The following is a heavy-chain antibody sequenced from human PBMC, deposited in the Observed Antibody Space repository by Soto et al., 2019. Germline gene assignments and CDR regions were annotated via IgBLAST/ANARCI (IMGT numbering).Heavy chain of an antibody. D-gene: IGHD3-10*01. CDR2: IYSDGTT. Sequence: EVQLVESGGGLVQSGGSLRLSCAASGFTVSSNYMSWVRQAPGKGLEWVSVIYSDGTTYYADSVKGRFIISRDNSKNTLYVQMNSLKAEDTAVYYCARDQAGGEAFDIWGQGTMVTVSS. CDR3: ARDQAGGEAFDI. V-gene: IGHV3-66*01. CDR1: GFTVSSNY. J-gene: IGHJ3*02.